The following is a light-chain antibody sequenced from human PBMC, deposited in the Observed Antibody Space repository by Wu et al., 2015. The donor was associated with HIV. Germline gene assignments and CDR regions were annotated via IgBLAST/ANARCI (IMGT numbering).Light chain of an antibody. V-gene: IGKV3-20*01. CDR3: QQYESAPLT. J-gene: IGKJ4*01. Sequence: EIVLTQSPGTLSLSPGERGTLSCRASQSVSNSNLAWYQQRPGQTPRLLIYSTSSRATGVPDRFSGRGSGTDFTLTVNRLEPEDFAVYYCQQYESAPLTFGGGTKVEIK. CDR2: STS. CDR1: QSVSNSN.